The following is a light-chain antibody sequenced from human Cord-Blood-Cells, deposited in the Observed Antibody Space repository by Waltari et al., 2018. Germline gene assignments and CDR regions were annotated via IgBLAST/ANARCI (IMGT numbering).Light chain of an antibody. CDR2: GAS. V-gene: IGKV3D-7*01. J-gene: IGKJ2*01. Sequence: PGARVTLSCRASQSVSSSYLTWYQQKPGQAPRLLIYGASTRATGIPARFSGSGSGTDFTLTISSLQPEDFAVYYCQQDYNLLSFFGQGIKLEIK. CDR3: QQDYNLLSF. CDR1: QSVSSSY.